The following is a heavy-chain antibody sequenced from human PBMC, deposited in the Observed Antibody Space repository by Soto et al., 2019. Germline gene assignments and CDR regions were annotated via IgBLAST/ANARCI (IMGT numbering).Heavy chain of an antibody. CDR2: IDPSDSYT. D-gene: IGHD1-26*01. Sequence: GEPLKISCKGSGYNFTSYWISWVRKMPGKGLEWMGRIDPSDSYTNYSPSFQGHVTISADKSISTAYLQWSSLKASDTAMYYCARRSGSYAGYLEGWGQGTLVTVSS. CDR3: ARRSGSYAGYLEG. V-gene: IGHV5-10-1*01. CDR1: GYNFTSYW. J-gene: IGHJ4*02.